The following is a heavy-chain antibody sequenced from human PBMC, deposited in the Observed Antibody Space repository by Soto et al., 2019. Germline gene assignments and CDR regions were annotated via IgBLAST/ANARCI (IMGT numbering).Heavy chain of an antibody. CDR2: IGRGGDT. CDR1: GFSFTTYG. J-gene: IGHJ6*02. Sequence: PGGSLRLSCEVSGFSFTTYGMNWVRQAPDKGLEWVSTIGRGGDTFYVDSVKGRFTISRVISQNTLFLQMNSVRAEDTALYFCGEDGTTAGIHYYGMDVWGQGTTVTVSS. V-gene: IGHV3-23*01. CDR3: GEDGTTAGIHYYGMDV. D-gene: IGHD2-2*02.